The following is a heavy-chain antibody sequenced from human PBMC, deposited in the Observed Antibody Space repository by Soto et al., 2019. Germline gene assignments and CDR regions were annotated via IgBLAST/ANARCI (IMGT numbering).Heavy chain of an antibody. CDR3: ARENGYSATLWFDP. CDR1: GFTFSSYS. Sequence: GGSLRLSCAASGFTFSSYSMNWVRQAPGKGLEWVSSISSSSSYIYYADSVKGRFTISRDNAKNSLYLQMNSLRAEDTAVYYCARENGYSATLWFDPWGQGTLVTVSS. V-gene: IGHV3-21*01. CDR2: ISSSSSYI. J-gene: IGHJ5*02. D-gene: IGHD2-15*01.